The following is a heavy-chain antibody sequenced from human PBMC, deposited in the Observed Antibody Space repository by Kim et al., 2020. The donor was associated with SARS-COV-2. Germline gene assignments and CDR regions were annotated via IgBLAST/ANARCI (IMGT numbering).Heavy chain of an antibody. V-gene: IGHV3-23*01. Sequence: GGSLRLSCEVSGLTFSTYATYAMSWVRQAPGKRPEWVSAISGSGGTTYYADSVQGRFTISRDNSKNTLYLQMNSLRAEDTAVYYCANPNTVGADTPLGY. CDR2: ISGSGGTT. D-gene: IGHD1-26*01. CDR3: ANPNTVGADTPLGY. J-gene: IGHJ4*03. CDR1: GLTFSTYATYA.